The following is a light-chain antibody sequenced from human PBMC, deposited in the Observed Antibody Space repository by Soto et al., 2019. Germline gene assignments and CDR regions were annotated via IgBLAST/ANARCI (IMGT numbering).Light chain of an antibody. CDR2: GAS. J-gene: IGKJ1*01. V-gene: IGKV3-15*01. Sequence: VMTQAPATLSVSPGERATLSCRASQTINNNVAWYQLKDGQVPRLVIYGASTRATDIPARFSGSGSGTEFTLTISSLQSEDFAEYHCQQRKNWPRTFGQGTKVDIK. CDR1: QTINNN. CDR3: QQRKNWPRT.